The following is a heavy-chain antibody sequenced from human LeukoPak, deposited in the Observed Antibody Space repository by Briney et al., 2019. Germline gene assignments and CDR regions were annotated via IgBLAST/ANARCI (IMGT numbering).Heavy chain of an antibody. Sequence: ASVKVSRKASGYTFTGYYMHWVRQAPGQGLEWMGWINPNSGGTNYAQKFQGRVTMTRETSISTAYMELSSLISDDTAVYYCARDVFTEYNTHHKFDPWGQGTLVTVSS. CDR3: ARDVFTEYNTHHKFDP. V-gene: IGHV1-2*02. CDR1: GYTFTGYY. J-gene: IGHJ5*02. CDR2: INPNSGGT. D-gene: IGHD1-14*01.